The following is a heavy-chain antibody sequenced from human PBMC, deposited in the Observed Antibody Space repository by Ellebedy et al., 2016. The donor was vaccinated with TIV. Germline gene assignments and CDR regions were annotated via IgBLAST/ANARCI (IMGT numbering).Heavy chain of an antibody. V-gene: IGHV4-61*01. CDR1: GGSVSSGSHY. Sequence: SETLSLTCTVSGGSVSSGSHYWNWIRQPPGKGLEWIGYSYYIGTTNYNPSPKSRVTISEDTSKNQFSLRLRSVTAADTAVYYCAGGSYTPYGMDVWGRGTTVIVSS. CDR2: SYYIGTT. D-gene: IGHD1-26*01. J-gene: IGHJ6*02. CDR3: AGGSYTPYGMDV.